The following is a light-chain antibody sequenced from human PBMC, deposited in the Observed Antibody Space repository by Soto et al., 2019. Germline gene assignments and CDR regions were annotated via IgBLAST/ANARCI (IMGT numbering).Light chain of an antibody. CDR2: DAS. Sequence: DIQMTQSPSTLSASIGDRVTITCRASQSIGRWLAWYQQKPGKAPNLLIYDASSLQSGVPSRFSGSGSGTEFTPTISSLQPDDFATYSCQQYNSYSWTFGQGTKVDIK. CDR1: QSIGRW. J-gene: IGKJ1*01. CDR3: QQYNSYSWT. V-gene: IGKV1-5*01.